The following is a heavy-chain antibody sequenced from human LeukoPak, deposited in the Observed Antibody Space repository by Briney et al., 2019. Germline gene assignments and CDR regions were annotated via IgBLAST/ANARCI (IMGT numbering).Heavy chain of an antibody. CDR1: GGSISSGSYY. V-gene: IGHV4-61*02. D-gene: IGHD1-1*01. CDR2: IYTSGGT. CDR3: ARAERRHLFDY. Sequence: SETLSLTCTVSGGSISSGSYYWSWIRQPAGKGLEWIGRIYTSGGTNYNPSLKSRVTISVDTSKNQFSLKLSSVTAADTAVYYCARAERRHLFDYWGQGTLVTVSS. J-gene: IGHJ4*02.